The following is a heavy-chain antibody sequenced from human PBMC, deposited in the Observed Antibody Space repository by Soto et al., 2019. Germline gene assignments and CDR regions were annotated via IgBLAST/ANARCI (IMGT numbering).Heavy chain of an antibody. V-gene: IGHV4-30-4*01. CDR3: ARALYSSFPRYYYYGMDV. Sequence: SETLSVTCTVSGGSISSGEYYWRWIRTPPGKGLEWIGYIYYSGSTYYNPSLKSRVTISVDTSKNQFPLKLSSVTAADTAVYYCARALYSSFPRYYYYGMDVWGQGTTVTVSS. J-gene: IGHJ6*02. D-gene: IGHD4-4*01. CDR1: GGSISSGEYY. CDR2: IYYSGST.